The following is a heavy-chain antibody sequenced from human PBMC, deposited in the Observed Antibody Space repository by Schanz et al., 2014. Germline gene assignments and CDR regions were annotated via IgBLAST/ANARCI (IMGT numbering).Heavy chain of an antibody. Sequence: EVQLVESGGGLAQPGGSLRLSCAASGITFSGYSMNWVRQAPGKGLEWVSYISGSSSTKYYADSVKGRFTISRDNAKNSLYLQMNSLRAEDTAVYYCARDAVTSVLTPGFYYWGQGTLVTVSS. CDR3: ARDAVTSVLTPGFYY. J-gene: IGHJ4*02. CDR1: GITFSGYS. V-gene: IGHV3-48*04. CDR2: ISGSSSTK. D-gene: IGHD4-17*01.